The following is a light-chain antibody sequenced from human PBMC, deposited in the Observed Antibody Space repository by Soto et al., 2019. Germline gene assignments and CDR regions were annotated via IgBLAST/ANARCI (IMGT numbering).Light chain of an antibody. CDR3: QSYASSLSAVV. J-gene: IGLJ2*01. CDR2: GNS. Sequence: QSVLTQPPSVSGAPGQRVTISCTGTSSNIGAGYDVHWYQQLPGTAPKLLIYGNSNRPSGVTDRFSGSKSGTSASLAITGLQAEDEADYYCQSYASSLSAVVFGGGTKLTVL. CDR1: SSNIGAGYD. V-gene: IGLV1-40*01.